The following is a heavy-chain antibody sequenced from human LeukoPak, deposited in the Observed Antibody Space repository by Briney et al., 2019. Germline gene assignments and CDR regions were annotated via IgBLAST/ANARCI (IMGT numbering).Heavy chain of an antibody. CDR2: INSSGGST. D-gene: IGHD1-26*01. CDR1: GYTFTSYY. CDR3: ARQASWDDFDY. V-gene: IGHV1-46*01. Sequence: GASVKASCKASGYTFTSYYMHWVRQAPGQGLEWMGIINSSGGSTSYAQKFQGRVTMTRDTSTSTVYMELSSLRSEDTAVYYCARQASWDDFDYWGQGTLVTVSS. J-gene: IGHJ4*02.